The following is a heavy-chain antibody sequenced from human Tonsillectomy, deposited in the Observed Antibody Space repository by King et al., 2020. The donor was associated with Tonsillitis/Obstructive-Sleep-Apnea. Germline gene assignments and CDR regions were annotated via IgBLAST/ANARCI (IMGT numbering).Heavy chain of an antibody. Sequence: VQLVESGGGVVQPGRSLRLSCAASGFTFSTYGMHWVRQAPGKGLEWVAVISSNGEGKYYGDSVKGRFTISRDNSKNTLYLQMNSLRAEDTAVYYCAKETHSSGFGPFFHAWGQGTLVTVSS. J-gene: IGHJ5*02. CDR2: ISSNGEGK. CDR1: GFTFSTYG. CDR3: AKETHSSGFGPFFHA. V-gene: IGHV3-30*18. D-gene: IGHD6-19*01.